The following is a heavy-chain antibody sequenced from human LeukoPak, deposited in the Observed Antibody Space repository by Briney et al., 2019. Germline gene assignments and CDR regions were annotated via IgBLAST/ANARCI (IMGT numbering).Heavy chain of an antibody. CDR2: VKSETDGGTI. CDR1: GFTLSTAW. J-gene: IGHJ1*01. V-gene: IGHV3-15*01. Sequence: GGSLRLSCAASGFTLSTAWMSWVRQTPVKGLEWIGRVKSETDGGTIDYAAPVKGRFTVSRDDSRDTLFLQMSGLTPEDTGMYFCATDRLFFQHWGLGTLVTVFS. CDR3: ATDRLFFQH.